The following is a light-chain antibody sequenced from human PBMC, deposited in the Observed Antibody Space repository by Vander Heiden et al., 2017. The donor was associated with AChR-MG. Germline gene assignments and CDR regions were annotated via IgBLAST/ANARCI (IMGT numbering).Light chain of an antibody. CDR1: SRDVRGYNY. J-gene: IGLJ3*02. CDR2: DVR. V-gene: IGLV2-14*03. CDR3: SSDTRTSTVV. Sequence: QSALTEPASVRGSAGRSITIPRTGTSRDVRGYNYVSWYPHHPGKAPKPMPYDVRNRPSGASNRFCGSTSGYAAFLTISGLQAEDEADYCASSDTRTSTVVFGGGTKLTVL.